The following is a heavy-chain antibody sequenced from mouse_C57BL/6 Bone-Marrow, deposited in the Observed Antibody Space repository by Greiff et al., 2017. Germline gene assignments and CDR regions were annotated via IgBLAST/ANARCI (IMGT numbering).Heavy chain of an antibody. CDR1: GYTFTGYW. CDR2: ILPGGGST. V-gene: IGHV1-9*01. Sequence: VQLQQSGAELMKPGASVKLSCKATGYTFTGYWIAWVKPRPGHGLEWIGEILPGGGSTNYYEKFKGKATFTADTSSNTAYMQLSRLTTEDAAIYYGARRGGKDYWGQGTTLTVSS. J-gene: IGHJ2*01. CDR3: ARRGGKDY. D-gene: IGHD2-1*01.